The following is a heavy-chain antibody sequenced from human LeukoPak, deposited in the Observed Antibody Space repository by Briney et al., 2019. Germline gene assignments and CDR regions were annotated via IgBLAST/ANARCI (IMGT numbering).Heavy chain of an antibody. CDR3: AKDVFYYGSSGYYDY. CDR2: ISGSGGST. D-gene: IGHD3-22*01. J-gene: IGHJ4*02. CDR1: GLTFSSYA. Sequence: PGGSLRLSCAASGLTFSSYAMSWVRQAPGKGLEWVSAISGSGGSTYYADSVKGRFTISRDNSKNTLYLQMNSLRAEDTAVYYCAKDVFYYGSSGYYDYWGQGTLVTVSS. V-gene: IGHV3-23*01.